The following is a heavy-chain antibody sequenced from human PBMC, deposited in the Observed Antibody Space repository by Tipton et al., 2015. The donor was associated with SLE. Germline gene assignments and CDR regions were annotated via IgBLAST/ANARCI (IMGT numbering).Heavy chain of an antibody. D-gene: IGHD3-22*01. J-gene: IGHJ4*02. V-gene: IGHV4-39*07. CDR3: ARLPKYYYDSSGFYLFDY. CDR1: SGSIRSGSYY. Sequence: LRLSCTVSSGSIRSGSYYWGCLRQPPGKGLEWIGSVSYNGATFYNPSLESRVTISLDTSKNHFSLHLTSVTAADTAVYYCARLPKYYYDSSGFYLFDYWGQGTLVTVSS. CDR2: VSYNGAT.